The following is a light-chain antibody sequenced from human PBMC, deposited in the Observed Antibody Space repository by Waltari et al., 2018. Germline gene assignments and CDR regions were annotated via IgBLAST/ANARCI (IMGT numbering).Light chain of an antibody. CDR1: QSVSNNF. J-gene: IGKJ4*01. CDR3: QQYDSIVLT. CDR2: GAS. V-gene: IGKV3-20*01. Sequence: EIVLTQPPGTLSSSPGERATPSCRASQSVSNNFLNWYQQKPGQAPRLLIYGASSRAPGIPDRFSGSVSGTDFTLTISRLEPEDFAVYYCQQYDSIVLTFGGGTKVEI.